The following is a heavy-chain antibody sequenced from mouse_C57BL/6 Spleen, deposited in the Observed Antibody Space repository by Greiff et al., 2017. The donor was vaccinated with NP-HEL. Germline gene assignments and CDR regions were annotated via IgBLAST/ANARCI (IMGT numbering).Heavy chain of an antibody. J-gene: IGHJ4*01. CDR3: ARWDYGSSYEIYYYAMDY. D-gene: IGHD1-1*01. CDR2: IYPGSGST. Sequence: VQLQQPGAELVKPGASVKMSCKASGYTFTSYWITWVKQRPGQGLEWIGDIYPGSGSTNYNEKFKSKATLTVDTSSSTAYMQLSSLTSEDSAVYYCARWDYGSSYEIYYYAMDYWGQGTSVTVSS. CDR1: GYTFTSYW. V-gene: IGHV1-55*01.